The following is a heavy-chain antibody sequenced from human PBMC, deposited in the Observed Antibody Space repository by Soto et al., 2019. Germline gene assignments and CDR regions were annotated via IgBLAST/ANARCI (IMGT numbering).Heavy chain of an antibody. CDR2: ISSSSSYI. Sequence: LRLSCAASGFTFSSYSMNWVRQAPGKGLEWVSSISSSSSYIYYADSVKGRFTISRDNAKNSLYLQMNSLRAEDTAVYYCARDGGANYYDSSGYYYGDSLDYWGQGTLVTVSS. CDR3: ARDGGANYYDSSGYYYGDSLDY. J-gene: IGHJ4*02. CDR1: GFTFSSYS. V-gene: IGHV3-21*01. D-gene: IGHD3-22*01.